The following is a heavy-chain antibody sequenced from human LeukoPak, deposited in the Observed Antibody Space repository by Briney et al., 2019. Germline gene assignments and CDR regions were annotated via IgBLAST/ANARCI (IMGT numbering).Heavy chain of an antibody. CDR2: IYTSGST. V-gene: IGHV4-4*07. D-gene: IGHD5-12*01. CDR1: GGSISSYY. Sequence: SETLSLTCIVSGGSISSYYWSWIRQPAGKGLEWIGRIYTSGSTNYNPSLKSRVTMSVDTSKNQFSLKLSSVTAADTAVYYCARTLYSGYDATFDYWGQGTLVTVSS. J-gene: IGHJ4*02. CDR3: ARTLYSGYDATFDY.